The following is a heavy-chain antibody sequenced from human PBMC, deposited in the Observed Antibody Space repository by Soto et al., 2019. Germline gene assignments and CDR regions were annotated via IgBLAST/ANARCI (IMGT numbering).Heavy chain of an antibody. V-gene: IGHV3-30-3*01. CDR1: GFTFSSFA. CDR2: ISSDVVNY. D-gene: IGHD2-15*01. J-gene: IGHJ4*02. Sequence: QVQLVESGGGVVQPGRSLRLSCAASGFTFSSFAMHWVRQAPGKGLEWLAVISSDVVNYYYAESVKGRFTISRDNSKNTLYLQMNSLRKEHTAGYYCARGGAWTPEGLGYWGQGTLVTVSS. CDR3: ARGGAWTPEGLGY.